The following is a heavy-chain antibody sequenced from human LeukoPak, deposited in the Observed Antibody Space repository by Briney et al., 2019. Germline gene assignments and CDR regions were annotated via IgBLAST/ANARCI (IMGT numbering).Heavy chain of an antibody. J-gene: IGHJ5*02. V-gene: IGHV4-59*01. Sequence: SETLSLTCTVSGGSISSYYWSWIRQPPGKGLEWIGYIYYSGSTNYNPSLKSRVTISVDTSKNQFSLKLSSVTAADTAVYYCARGVWSGYCSSTSCSSFDPWGQGTLVTVSS. D-gene: IGHD2-2*01. CDR1: GGSISSYY. CDR3: ARGVWSGYCSSTSCSSFDP. CDR2: IYYSGST.